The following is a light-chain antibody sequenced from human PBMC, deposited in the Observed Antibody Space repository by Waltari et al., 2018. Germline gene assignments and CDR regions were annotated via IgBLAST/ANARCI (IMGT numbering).Light chain of an antibody. V-gene: IGKV4-1*01. CDR1: QSVLYSSNNTNY. CDR2: WAS. J-gene: IGKJ2*01. Sequence: DIVMTQSPDSLAVSLGERATINCKSSQSVLYSSNNTNYLAWYQHKPGQPPKLLIYWASTRESGVPDRFSGSESGTDFTLTISSLQAEDVAVYYCQQYFRPPYTLGQGTKLEIK. CDR3: QQYFRPPYT.